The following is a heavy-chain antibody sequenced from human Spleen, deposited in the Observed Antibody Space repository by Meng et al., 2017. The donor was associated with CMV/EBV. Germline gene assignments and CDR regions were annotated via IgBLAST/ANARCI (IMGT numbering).Heavy chain of an antibody. D-gene: IGHD6-6*01. CDR2: IYYSGST. CDR1: GGSVSSGSYY. J-gene: IGHJ5*02. V-gene: IGHV4-61*01. CDR3: ARWYSSSSGDWFDP. Sequence: SETLSLTCTVSGGSVSSGSYYWSWIRQPPGKGLEWIGYIYYSGSTNYNPSLKSRVTISVDTSKNQFSLKLSSVTAADTAVYYCARWYSSSSGDWFDPWGQGTLVTVSS.